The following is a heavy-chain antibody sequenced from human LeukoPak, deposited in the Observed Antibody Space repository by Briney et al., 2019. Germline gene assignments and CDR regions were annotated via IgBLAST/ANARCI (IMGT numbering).Heavy chain of an antibody. Sequence: SETLSLTCTVSGGSISSYYWSWIRQPPGKGLEGIGYIYTSGSTNYNPSLKSRVTISVDTSKNQFSLKLSSVTAADTAVYYCARSYSSSWFFDYWGQGTLVTVSS. D-gene: IGHD6-13*01. CDR2: IYTSGST. J-gene: IGHJ4*02. CDR1: GGSISSYY. CDR3: ARSYSSSWFFDY. V-gene: IGHV4-4*09.